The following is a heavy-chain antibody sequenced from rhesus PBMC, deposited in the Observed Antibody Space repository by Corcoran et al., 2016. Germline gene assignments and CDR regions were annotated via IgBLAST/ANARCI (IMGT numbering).Heavy chain of an antibody. J-gene: IGHJ4*01. D-gene: IGHD4-29*01. CDR1: GYTFTDYY. CDR3: ERDRDYGTFDY. CDR2: INPKTGGT. Sequence: QVQLVQSGAEVKKHGSSVTVSCKASGYTFTDYYMPGVRQAPGQGLEWMGEINPKTGGTNYAQKFQGRVTMTRDTSTSTGYMELSSLRSEDTAVYYCERDRDYGTFDYWGQGVLVTVSS. V-gene: IGHV1-138*01.